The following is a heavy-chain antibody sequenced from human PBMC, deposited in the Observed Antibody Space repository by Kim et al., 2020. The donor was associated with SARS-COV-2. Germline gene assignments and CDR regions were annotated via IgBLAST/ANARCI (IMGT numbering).Heavy chain of an antibody. CDR1: GFTFSSYA. V-gene: IGHV3-30*04. Sequence: GGSLRLSCAPSGFTFSSYAMHWVRQAPGKGLEWVALISYDGSNKYYVDSVKGRFTISRDNSKNTLYLQMNSLRPEDTAVYYCARGGDSSSWLNWFDLWGQGTLVTVSS. CDR2: ISYDGSNK. CDR3: ARGGDSSSWLNWFDL. D-gene: IGHD6-13*01. J-gene: IGHJ5*02.